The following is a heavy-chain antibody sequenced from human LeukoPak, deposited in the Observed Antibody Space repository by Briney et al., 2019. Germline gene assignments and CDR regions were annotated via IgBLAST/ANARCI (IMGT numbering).Heavy chain of an antibody. D-gene: IGHD3-10*01. CDR2: ISGSGGST. J-gene: IGHJ4*02. CDR1: GFTFSSYA. Sequence: GGSLRLSCAASGFTFSSYAMSWVRQAPGKGLEWVSAISGSGGSTYYADSVKGRFTISRDNSKNTLYLQMNSLRAEDTAVYYFAKGLRVLLWFGELLGIDYWGQGTLVTVSS. V-gene: IGHV3-23*01. CDR3: AKGLRVLLWFGELLGIDY.